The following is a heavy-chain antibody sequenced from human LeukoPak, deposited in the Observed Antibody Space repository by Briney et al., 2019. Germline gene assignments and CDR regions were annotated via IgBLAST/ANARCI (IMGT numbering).Heavy chain of an antibody. CDR2: ISNDGSDK. V-gene: IGHV3-33*08. J-gene: IGHJ3*02. CDR1: GFTFSVYG. D-gene: IGHD6-25*01. CDR3: ARASAGAFDI. Sequence: GGSLRLSCEASGFTFSVYGMHWVRQAPGKGLVWVAVISNDGSDKYYAESVKGRFTISRDNAKNTLYLQMNSLRAEDTAVYYCARASAGAFDIWGRGTMVTVSS.